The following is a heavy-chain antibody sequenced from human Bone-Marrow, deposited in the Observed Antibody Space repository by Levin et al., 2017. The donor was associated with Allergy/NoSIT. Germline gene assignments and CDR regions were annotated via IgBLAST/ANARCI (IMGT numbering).Heavy chain of an antibody. Sequence: SGPTLVKPTQTLTLTCSFSGFSLTTSGVSVGWVRQSPGKALEWLALVYWTDEKHYSPSLRSRLTVTKDTSKNQVVLTMTNMDPVDTATYFCAHNVGRGLDYWGQGSLVTVSS. CDR1: GFSLTTSGVS. CDR3: AHNVGRGLDY. V-gene: IGHV2-5*01. D-gene: IGHD2-15*01. CDR2: VYWTDEK. J-gene: IGHJ4*02.